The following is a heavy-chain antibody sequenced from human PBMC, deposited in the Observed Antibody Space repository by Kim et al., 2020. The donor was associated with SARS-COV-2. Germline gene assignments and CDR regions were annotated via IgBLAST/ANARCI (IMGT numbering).Heavy chain of an antibody. D-gene: IGHD3-10*01. V-gene: IGHV3-33*06. J-gene: IGHJ6*02. CDR3: AKDGMVRGVIELAAANHYGMDV. CDR2: IWYDGSNK. CDR1: GFTFSSYG. Sequence: GGSLRLSCAASGFTFSSYGMHWVRQAPGKGLEWVAVIWYDGSNKYYADSVKGRFTISRDNSKNTLYLQMNSLRAEDTAVYYCAKDGMVRGVIELAAANHYGMDVWGQGTTVTVSS.